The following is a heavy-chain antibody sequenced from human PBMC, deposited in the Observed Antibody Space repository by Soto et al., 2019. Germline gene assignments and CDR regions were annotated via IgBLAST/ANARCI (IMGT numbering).Heavy chain of an antibody. Sequence: QVQLVESGGGVVQPGRSLRLSCAASGFTFSSYGMHWVRQAPGKGLEWVAVIWYDGSNKYYADSVKGRFTISRDNSKNTLYLQMNSLRAEDTAVYYCARLDGGYYFDYWGQGTLVTVSS. D-gene: IGHD3-10*01. CDR3: ARLDGGYYFDY. CDR1: GFTFSSYG. J-gene: IGHJ4*02. V-gene: IGHV3-33*01. CDR2: IWYDGSNK.